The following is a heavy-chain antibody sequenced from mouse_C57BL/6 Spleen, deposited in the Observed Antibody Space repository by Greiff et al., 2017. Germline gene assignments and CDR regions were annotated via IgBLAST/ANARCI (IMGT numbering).Heavy chain of an antibody. CDR2: INPNNGGT. CDR1: GYTFTDYY. V-gene: IGHV1-26*01. D-gene: IGHD1-1*01. Sequence: VQLQQSGPELVKPGASVKISCKASGYTFTDYYMNWVKQSHGKSLEWIGDINPNNGGTSYNQKFKGKATLTVDKSSSTAYMELRSLTSEDSAVYYCARRGIYYYGSSPFDYWGQGTTLTVSS. CDR3: ARRGIYYYGSSPFDY. J-gene: IGHJ2*01.